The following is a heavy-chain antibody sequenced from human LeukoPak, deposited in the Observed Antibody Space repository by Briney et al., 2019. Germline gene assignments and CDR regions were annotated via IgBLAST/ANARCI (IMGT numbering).Heavy chain of an antibody. CDR2: ISASGGSS. V-gene: IGHV3-23*01. CDR3: ARETAGDPNDAFDI. Sequence: GGSLRLSCAASGFTFSSYAMTWVRQAPGKGLEWVSTISASGGSSYYADSVKGRFTISRDNSKNSLYLQMNSLRAEDTAVYYCARETAGDPNDAFDIWGQGTMVTVSS. CDR1: GFTFSSYA. D-gene: IGHD2-21*02. J-gene: IGHJ3*02.